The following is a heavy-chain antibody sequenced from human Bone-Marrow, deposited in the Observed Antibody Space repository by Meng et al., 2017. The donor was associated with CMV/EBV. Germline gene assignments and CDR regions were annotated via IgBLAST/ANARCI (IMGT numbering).Heavy chain of an antibody. Sequence: ASVKVSCKASGYTFTNYYMHWVRQAPGQGLEWMGWINPNNGGTNYAQKFQGRVTMTTDTSITTAYMDLSRLRSDDTAVYYWARMTTVKGGDYFDDWGQGTLVTVSS. V-gene: IGHV1-2*02. D-gene: IGHD4-11*01. J-gene: IGHJ4*02. CDR2: INPNNGGT. CDR3: ARMTTVKGGDYFDD. CDR1: GYTFTNYY.